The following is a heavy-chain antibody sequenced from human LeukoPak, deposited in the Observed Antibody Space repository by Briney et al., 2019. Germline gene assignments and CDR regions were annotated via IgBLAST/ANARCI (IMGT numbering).Heavy chain of an antibody. CDR2: IWYDGSNK. V-gene: IGHV3-33*01. Sequence: QTGGSLRLSCAASGFTFSNYGMHWVRQAPGKGLEWVAVIWYDGSNKYYADSVKGRLTISRDNSKNTLYLQMNSLRAEDTAVYYCVRVAVAGNLNNWFDPWGQGTLVTVSS. D-gene: IGHD6-19*01. CDR3: VRVAVAGNLNNWFDP. CDR1: GFTFSNYG. J-gene: IGHJ5*02.